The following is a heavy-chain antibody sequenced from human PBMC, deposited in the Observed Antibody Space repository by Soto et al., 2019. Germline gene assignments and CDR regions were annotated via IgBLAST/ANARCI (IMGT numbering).Heavy chain of an antibody. J-gene: IGHJ5*02. Sequence: GGSLRLSCAASGFTFTDYCIDWVRQAPGKGLEWVGRIRNKATGYTTEWSASVKGRFTLSRDDSKNSVYLVMNSLKTEDTAVYYCGTDTKCRAGSCSAWTWGQGTMVTV. D-gene: IGHD2-15*01. V-gene: IGHV3-72*01. CDR3: GTDTKCRAGSCSAWT. CDR1: GFTFTDYC. CDR2: IRNKATGYTT.